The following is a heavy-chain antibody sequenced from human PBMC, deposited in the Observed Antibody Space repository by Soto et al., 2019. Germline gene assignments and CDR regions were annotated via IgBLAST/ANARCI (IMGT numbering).Heavy chain of an antibody. CDR1: GFTFSSYW. J-gene: IGHJ4*02. CDR3: ARDLASTTIPNY. D-gene: IGHD4-17*01. CDR2: IKQDGSEK. Sequence: EVQLVESGGGLVQPGGSLRLSCAASGFTFSSYWMSWVRQAPGKGLEWVANIKQDGSEKYYVDSVKGRFTITRDNAKNSLYLQMNSLIAENTAVYYCARDLASTTIPNYWGQGTLVTVSS. V-gene: IGHV3-7*04.